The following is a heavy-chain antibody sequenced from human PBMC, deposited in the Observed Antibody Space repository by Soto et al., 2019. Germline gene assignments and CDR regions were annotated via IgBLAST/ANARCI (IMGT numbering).Heavy chain of an antibody. J-gene: IGHJ4*02. CDR3: AGGGDNSYDTWNALYTRANVAH. D-gene: IGHD3-3*01. Sequence: QVQLVQSGAEVKKPGASVKVSCKASGYTFSRFSMHWMCQAPGQRPEWMGWINVGKGNTKYSPKFQGRVTISRDTSASTAYMELTSLRSEDTAVYYCAGGGDNSYDTWNALYTRANVAHWGQGTLVNAPS. CDR1: GYTFSRFS. CDR2: INVGKGNT. V-gene: IGHV1-3*01.